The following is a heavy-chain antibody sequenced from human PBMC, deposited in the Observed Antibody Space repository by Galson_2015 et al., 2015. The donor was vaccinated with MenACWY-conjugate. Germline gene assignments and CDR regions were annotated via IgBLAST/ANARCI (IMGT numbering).Heavy chain of an antibody. CDR1: GFIFNTYW. CDR2: INPGGSST. Sequence: SLRLSCAASGFIFNTYWMHWVRHAPGKGLVWVSRINPGGSSTTYADSVKDRFTISRDNAKNTLDLQMNSLRPEDTAVFYCAKTRGASFYFDSWGQGTLVTVSS. CDR3: AKTRGASFYFDS. V-gene: IGHV3-74*01. J-gene: IGHJ4*02. D-gene: IGHD1-26*01.